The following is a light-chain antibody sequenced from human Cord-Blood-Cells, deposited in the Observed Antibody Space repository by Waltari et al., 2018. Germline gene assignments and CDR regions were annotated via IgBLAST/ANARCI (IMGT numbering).Light chain of an antibody. CDR3: CSYACSYRV. Sequence: QSALTQTRSVSGSPGPSVPISCTVTSSDVGGYNYISWYQQHPGKAPKLMIYDVSKRPSGVPDRFSVSKSGNTASLTISGLQAEDEADYYCCSYACSYRVFGGGTKLTVL. CDR2: DVS. J-gene: IGLJ2*01. CDR1: SSDVGGYNY. V-gene: IGLV2-11*01.